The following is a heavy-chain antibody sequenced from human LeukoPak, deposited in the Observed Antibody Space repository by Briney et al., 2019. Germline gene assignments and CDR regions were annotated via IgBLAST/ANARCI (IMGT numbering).Heavy chain of an antibody. CDR1: GFPFSSYG. J-gene: IGHJ4*02. V-gene: IGHV3-30*18. CDR3: AKEIYFGSGSYPDY. D-gene: IGHD3-10*01. Sequence: PGRSLRLSCAASGFPFSSYGIHWVRQAPGKGLEWVGVISHDGNNECYADSVRGRFTISRDNSKNTLYLQMNSLRAEDTAVYYCAKEIYFGSGSYPDYWGQGTLVTVSS. CDR2: ISHDGNNE.